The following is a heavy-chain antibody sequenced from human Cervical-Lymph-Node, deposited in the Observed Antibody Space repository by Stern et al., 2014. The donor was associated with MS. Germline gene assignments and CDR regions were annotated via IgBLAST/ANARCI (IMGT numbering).Heavy chain of an antibody. CDR1: GFTFSRHA. V-gene: IGHV3-21*01. Sequence: EMQLVESGGGLVKPGGSLRLSCAASGFTFSRHAMNWVRQAPGKGLEWVSCISGGSDYIYYTDSVKGRFTISRDNANNSLYLQMNSLRAEDTAVYYCARGTIFGVVISEVDYWGQGSLVTVSS. CDR2: ISGGSDYI. D-gene: IGHD3-3*01. CDR3: ARGTIFGVVISEVDY. J-gene: IGHJ4*02.